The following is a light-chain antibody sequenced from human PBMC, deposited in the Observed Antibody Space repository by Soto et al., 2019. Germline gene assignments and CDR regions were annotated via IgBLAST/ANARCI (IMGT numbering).Light chain of an antibody. V-gene: IGKV1-8*01. CDR1: QGISTY. J-gene: IGKJ3*01. CDR3: QHYYSSPA. Sequence: AIRMTQSPSSLSASTGDRVTITCRASQGISTYLAWYQQKPGKAPKLLIYAASTLQSGVPSRFSGSGSGTDFTLTISVLQSEDFASYCYQHYYSSPAFGPGTKVDIK. CDR2: AAS.